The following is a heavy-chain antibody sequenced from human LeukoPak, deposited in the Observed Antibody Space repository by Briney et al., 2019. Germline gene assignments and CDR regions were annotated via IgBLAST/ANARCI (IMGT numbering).Heavy chain of an antibody. J-gene: IGHJ3*02. D-gene: IGHD1-26*01. Sequence: GGSLRLSCAASGFTFSDYYMSWIRQAPGKGLEWVSIIYSGGSPFYADSVKGRFTISRDNSKNTLYLQMNSLRAEDTAVYYCARGGSYLSAFDIWGQGTMVTVSS. CDR1: GFTFSDYY. V-gene: IGHV3-53*01. CDR2: IYSGGSP. CDR3: ARGGSYLSAFDI.